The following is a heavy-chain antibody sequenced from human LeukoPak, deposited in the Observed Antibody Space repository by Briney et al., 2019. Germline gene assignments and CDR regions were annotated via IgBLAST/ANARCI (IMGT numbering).Heavy chain of an antibody. V-gene: IGHV1-2*02. CDR1: GYTFAGYY. D-gene: IGHD3-16*01. CDR3: ARPGGERDGYKGPPRY. J-gene: IGHJ4*02. Sequence: ASVKVSCKASGYTFAGYYMHWVRQAPGQGLEWMGWINPNSGGTNYAQKFQGRVTMTRDTSISTAYMELSRLRSDDTAVYYCARPGGERDGYKGPPRYWGQGTLVTVSS. CDR2: INPNSGGT.